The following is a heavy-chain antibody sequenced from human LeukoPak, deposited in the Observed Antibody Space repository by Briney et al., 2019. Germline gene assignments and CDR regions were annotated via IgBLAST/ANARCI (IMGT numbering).Heavy chain of an antibody. CDR3: ARDTAVDDTWFDP. V-gene: IGHV1-2*02. CDR1: GYPFTGYY. D-gene: IGHD2-15*01. CDR2: INPNSGGT. J-gene: IGHJ5*02. Sequence: ASVKVSCKASGYPFTGYYMHWVRQAPGQGLEWMGWINPNSGGTNYPQKFQGRVTITRDTSISTAYMELSRLRSDDTAVYYCARDTAVDDTWFDPWGQGTLVTVSS.